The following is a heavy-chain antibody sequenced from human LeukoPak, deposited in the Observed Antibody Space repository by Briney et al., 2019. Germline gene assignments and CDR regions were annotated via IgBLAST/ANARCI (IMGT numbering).Heavy chain of an antibody. CDR1: GGSISSSSDY. CDR3: ARHIYETNQPYYFDY. Sequence: SETLSLTCTVSGGSISSSSDYWGWIRQPPGKGLEWIGSIYYSGSTYYNPSLKSRVTISVDTSKNQFSLKLSSVTAADTAVYYCARHIYETNQPYYFDYWGQGTLVTVSS. CDR2: IYYSGST. J-gene: IGHJ4*02. D-gene: IGHD5/OR15-5a*01. V-gene: IGHV4-39*01.